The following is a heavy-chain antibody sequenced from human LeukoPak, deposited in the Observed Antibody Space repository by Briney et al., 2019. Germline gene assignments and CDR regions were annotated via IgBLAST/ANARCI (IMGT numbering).Heavy chain of an antibody. CDR2: ISGSGGST. CDR3: AKDGVAYYDFWGGYPF. D-gene: IGHD3-3*01. CDR1: GFTFSSYA. Sequence: GGSLRLSCAAPGFTFSSYAMSWVRQAPGKGLEWVSAISGSGGSTYYADSVKGRFTISRDNSKNTLYLQMNSLRAEDTAVYYCAKDGVAYYDFWGGYPFWGQGTLVTVSS. J-gene: IGHJ4*02. V-gene: IGHV3-23*01.